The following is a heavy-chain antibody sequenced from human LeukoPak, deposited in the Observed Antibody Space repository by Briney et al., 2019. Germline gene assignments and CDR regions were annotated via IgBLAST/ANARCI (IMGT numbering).Heavy chain of an antibody. CDR3: ARAGLGKGVWFDP. J-gene: IGHJ5*02. CDR2: IYSGGST. D-gene: IGHD7-27*01. Sequence: GGSLRLSCAASGFTVSSNYMSWVRQAPGKGLEWVSVIYSGGSTYYADSVKGRFTISRDNSKNTLYLQMNSLRAEDTAVYYCARAGLGKGVWFDPWGQGTLVTVSS. CDR1: GFTVSSNY. V-gene: IGHV3-66*01.